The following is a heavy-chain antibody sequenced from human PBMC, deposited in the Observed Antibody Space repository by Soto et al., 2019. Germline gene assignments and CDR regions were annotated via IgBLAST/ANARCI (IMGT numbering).Heavy chain of an antibody. D-gene: IGHD3-10*01. CDR3: ARVRGSGSYAAYYFDS. Sequence: SETLSLTCTVSGGSISNGGYYWNWVRQHPGKGLEWIGYIHYSGSTWYNPSLESRVTISVDTSKDQFSLKLRSVTAADTAVYCCARVRGSGSYAAYYFDSWGQGTLVTVSS. V-gene: IGHV4-31*03. CDR2: IHYSGST. CDR1: GGSISNGGYY. J-gene: IGHJ4*01.